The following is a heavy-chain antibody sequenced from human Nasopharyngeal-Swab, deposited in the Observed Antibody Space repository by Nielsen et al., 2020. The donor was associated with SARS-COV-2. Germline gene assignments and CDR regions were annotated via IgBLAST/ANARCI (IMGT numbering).Heavy chain of an antibody. D-gene: IGHD2-21*02. CDR1: GFTFSSYA. Sequence: GGSLRLSCAASGFTFSSYAMHWVRQAPGKGLEWVAVISYDGSNKYYADSVKGRLTISRDNSKNTLYLQMNSLRAEDTAVYYCAREKSIDEVRVTAMPYYFDYWGQGTLVTVSS. J-gene: IGHJ4*02. V-gene: IGHV3-30-3*01. CDR3: AREKSIDEVRVTAMPYYFDY. CDR2: ISYDGSNK.